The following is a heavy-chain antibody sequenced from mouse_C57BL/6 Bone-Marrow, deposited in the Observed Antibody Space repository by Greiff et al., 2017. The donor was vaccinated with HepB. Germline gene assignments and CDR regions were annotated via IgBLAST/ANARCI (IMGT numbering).Heavy chain of an antibody. D-gene: IGHD4-1*01. V-gene: IGHV1-72*01. J-gene: IGHJ2*01. CDR3: ARYWERSYFDY. CDR1: GYTFTSYW. CDR2: IDPSSGGT. Sequence: QVQLKQPGAELVKPGASVKLSCKASGYTFTSYWMHWVKQRPGRGLEWIGRIDPSSGGTKYNEKFKGKATLTVDKPSSTAYMQLSSLTSEDSAVYYCARYWERSYFDYWGQGTTLTVSS.